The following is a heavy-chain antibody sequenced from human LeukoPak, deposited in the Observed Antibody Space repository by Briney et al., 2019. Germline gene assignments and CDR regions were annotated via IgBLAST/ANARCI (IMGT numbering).Heavy chain of an antibody. D-gene: IGHD3-10*01. CDR2: IYYSGST. CDR1: GGSISSSSYY. Sequence: PSETLSLTCTVSGGSISSSSYYWGWIRQPPGKGLEWIGSIYYSGSTYYNPSLKSRVTISVDTSKNQFSLKLGSVTAADTAVYYCARSGLRDDAFDIWGQGTMVTVSS. J-gene: IGHJ3*02. CDR3: ARSGLRDDAFDI. V-gene: IGHV4-39*07.